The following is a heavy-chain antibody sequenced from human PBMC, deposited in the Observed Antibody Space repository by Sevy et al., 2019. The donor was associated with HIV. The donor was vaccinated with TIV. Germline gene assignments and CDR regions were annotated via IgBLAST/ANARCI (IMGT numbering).Heavy chain of an antibody. CDR1: GFTFSSYA. Sequence: GGSLRLSCAASGFTFSSYAMSWVRQAPGKGLEWVSAISGSGGSTYYADSVKGRFTISRDNSKNMLYLQMNSLRAEDTAVYYCAKDWVQTNKGDYWGQGTLVTVSS. V-gene: IGHV3-23*01. D-gene: IGHD2-8*01. CDR2: ISGSGGST. CDR3: AKDWVQTNKGDY. J-gene: IGHJ4*02.